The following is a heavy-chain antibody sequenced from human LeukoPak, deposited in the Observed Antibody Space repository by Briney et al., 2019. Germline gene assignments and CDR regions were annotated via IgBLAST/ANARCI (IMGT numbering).Heavy chain of an antibody. CDR2: ISAYNGNT. D-gene: IGHD3-10*01. CDR3: ARPILRITMVRGVIPWYFDL. V-gene: IGHV1-18*01. CDR1: GYTFTSYG. Sequence: ASVKVSCKAPGYTFTSYGISWVRQAPGQGLEWMGWISAYNGNTNYAQKLQGRVTMTTDTSTSTAYMELRSLRSDDTAVYYCARPILRITMVRGVIPWYFDLWGRGTLVTVSS. J-gene: IGHJ2*01.